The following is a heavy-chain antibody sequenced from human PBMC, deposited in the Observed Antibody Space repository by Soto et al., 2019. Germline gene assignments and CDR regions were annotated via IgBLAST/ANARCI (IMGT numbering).Heavy chain of an antibody. Sequence: QGQLVQSGAEVKKPGASVKVSCKASGYTFTDFGISWVRQAPGQGLEWMGWISAYNGYTNYAQKVQGRVTMTTDTXTXTAYMELRSLRSDDTAIYYCARDSGNLANWAYFFDYWGQGTLVTVSS. V-gene: IGHV1-18*01. CDR3: ARDSGNLANWAYFFDY. J-gene: IGHJ4*02. CDR2: ISAYNGYT. CDR1: GYTFTDFG. D-gene: IGHD7-27*01.